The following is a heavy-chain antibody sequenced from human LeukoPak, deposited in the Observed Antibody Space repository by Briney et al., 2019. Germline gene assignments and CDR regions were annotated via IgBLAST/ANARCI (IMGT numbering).Heavy chain of an antibody. D-gene: IGHD6-13*01. CDR3: ARGRRAAAGNNWFDP. CDR2: IYYSGST. Sequence: SETLSLTCTVSGGSISSYYWSWIRQPPGKGLEWIGYIYYSGSTNYNPSLKSRVTISVDTSKNQFSLKLSSVTAADTAVYYCARGRRAAAGNNWFDPWGQGTLVTVSS. J-gene: IGHJ5*02. CDR1: GGSISSYY. V-gene: IGHV4-59*01.